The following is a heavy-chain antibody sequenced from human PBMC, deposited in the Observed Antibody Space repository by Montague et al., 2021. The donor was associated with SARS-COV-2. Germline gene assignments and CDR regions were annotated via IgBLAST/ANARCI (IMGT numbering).Heavy chain of an antibody. D-gene: IGHD1-26*01. CDR1: GDTVSRNSAA. J-gene: IGHJ4*02. Sequence: CAISGDTVSRNSAAWNWIRQSPSRGLEWLGRTYYRSKWYNDYAVSVKSRITINPDTSKNQISLQLNSVTAGDTAVYYCARTSASSDYWGQGTLVTVSS. CDR2: TYYRSKWYN. CDR3: ARTSASSDY. V-gene: IGHV6-1*01.